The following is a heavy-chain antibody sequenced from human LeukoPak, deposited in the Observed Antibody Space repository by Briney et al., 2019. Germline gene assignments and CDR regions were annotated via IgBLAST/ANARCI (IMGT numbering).Heavy chain of an antibody. J-gene: IGHJ4*02. CDR1: GYTFTSYD. CDR2: MNPNSGNT. D-gene: IGHD3-3*01. V-gene: IGHV1-8*01. Sequence: ASVKVSCKASGYTFTSYDINWVRQATGQGLEWMGWMNPNSGNTGYAQKFQGRVTMTRNTSISTAYMELSSLRSEDTAVYYCARVARVLLFRFLEWSPPGPYYFDYWGQGTLVTVSS. CDR3: ARVARVLLFRFLEWSPPGPYYFDY.